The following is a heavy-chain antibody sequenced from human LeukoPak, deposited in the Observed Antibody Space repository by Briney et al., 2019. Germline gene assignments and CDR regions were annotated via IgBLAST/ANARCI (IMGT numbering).Heavy chain of an antibody. V-gene: IGHV3-23*01. CDR2: IGGRGGST. J-gene: IGHJ5*02. CDR3: GKEGGA. Sequence: GGSLRLSCAASGFTFSSYAMSWVSQAPGKGPEWVSAIGGRGGSTYYADSLGGRFTISRDNSKDMLYLQMNSLKVEDTATYYCGKEGGAWGQGTKVTVSS. D-gene: IGHD3-16*01. CDR1: GFTFSSYA.